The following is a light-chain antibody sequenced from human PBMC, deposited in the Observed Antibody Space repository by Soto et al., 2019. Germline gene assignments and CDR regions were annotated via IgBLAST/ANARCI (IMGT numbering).Light chain of an antibody. J-gene: IGKJ1*01. V-gene: IGKV1-13*02. Sequence: IQLTQSPSSLPVSVGDRVTITCRASQGISSALAWYQQKPGKAPKLLIYDASSLESGVPSRFSGSGPGTDFSPTISSLQPDDFATYYCQQYNAYRTFGPGTKVDIK. CDR3: QQYNAYRT. CDR1: QGISSA. CDR2: DAS.